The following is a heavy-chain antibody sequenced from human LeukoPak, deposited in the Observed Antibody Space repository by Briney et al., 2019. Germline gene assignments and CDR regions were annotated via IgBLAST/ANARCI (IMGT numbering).Heavy chain of an antibody. J-gene: IGHJ4*02. CDR3: AREAGYSGYEAFDY. CDR1: GFTFSSYE. D-gene: IGHD5-12*01. CDR2: ISSSGSTI. Sequence: GGSLRLSCAASGFTFSSYEMNWVGQARGKGLEWVSYISSSGSTIYYADSVKGRFTISRDNAKNSLYLQMNSLRAEDTAVYYCAREAGYSGYEAFDYWGQGTLVTVSS. V-gene: IGHV3-48*03.